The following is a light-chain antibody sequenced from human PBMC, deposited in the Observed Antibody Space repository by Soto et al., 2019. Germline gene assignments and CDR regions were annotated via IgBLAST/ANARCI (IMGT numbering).Light chain of an antibody. CDR1: QSVCSY. J-gene: IGKJ5*01. Sequence: EIVLTQSPATLSLSPGERATLSCRASQSVCSYLAWYQQKPGQAPRLLIYEASNRATGIPARFSGSGSGTDFTLTISSLEPEDFAVYYCQQRSNWPITFGQGTRLEIK. CDR3: QQRSNWPIT. CDR2: EAS. V-gene: IGKV3-11*01.